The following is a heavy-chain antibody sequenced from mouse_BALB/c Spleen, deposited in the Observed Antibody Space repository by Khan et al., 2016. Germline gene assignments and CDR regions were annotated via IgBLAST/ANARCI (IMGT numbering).Heavy chain of an antibody. CDR2: INPDSAYT. V-gene: IGHV1-4*01. Sequence: QVQLQQSGAELARPGAAMKMSCKTSGYIFTSYTIQWIKQRPGQGLEWIGYINPDSAYTDYNQRFKDKATLTADTSSSTAYMQLSILTSEDSAVYYCAREETNYARFDYWGQGTTLTVSS. CDR1: GYIFTSYT. CDR3: AREETNYARFDY. J-gene: IGHJ2*01. D-gene: IGHD2-1*01.